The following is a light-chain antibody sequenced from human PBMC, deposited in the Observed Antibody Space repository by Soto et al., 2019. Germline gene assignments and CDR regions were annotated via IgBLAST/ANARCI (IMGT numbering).Light chain of an antibody. V-gene: IGLV1-47*01. CDR2: RSN. Sequence: QSVLTQPPSASGTPGQSVTFSCSGSISNIGTNYVYWYQQLPGTAPKLLISRSNQRPSGVPDRFSGSKSGTSASLAISGLRSEDEADYYCAAWDDSLSGWLFGGGTKLPVL. CDR3: AAWDDSLSGWL. J-gene: IGLJ3*02. CDR1: ISNIGTNY.